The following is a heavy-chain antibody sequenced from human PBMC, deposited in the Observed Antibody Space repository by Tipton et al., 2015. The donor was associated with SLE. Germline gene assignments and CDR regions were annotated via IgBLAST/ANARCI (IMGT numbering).Heavy chain of an antibody. J-gene: IGHJ4*02. CDR3: ARGIKGPSDY. CDR1: GGSFSGCY. V-gene: IGHV4-34*01. CDR2: ITHSGST. Sequence: TLSLTCAVYGGSFSGCYWSWIRQPPGKGLEWIGEITHSGSTNYNSSLKCRVPISIDTSKNQFSLKLSSVTAADTAVYYCARGIKGPSDYWGQGTLVTVSS.